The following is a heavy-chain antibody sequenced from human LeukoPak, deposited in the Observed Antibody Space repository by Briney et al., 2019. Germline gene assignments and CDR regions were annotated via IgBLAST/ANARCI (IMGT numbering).Heavy chain of an antibody. D-gene: IGHD6-13*01. J-gene: IGHJ4*02. CDR1: GFTVSSNY. Sequence: PGGSLRLSCVVSGFTVSSNYMSWFRQAPGKGLEWVSVIYSGGSTYYADSVKGRFTISRDNAKNSLYLQMNSLRAEDTAVYYCARDIDAAAAEGLDYWGQGTLVTVSS. V-gene: IGHV3-66*01. CDR2: IYSGGST. CDR3: ARDIDAAAAEGLDY.